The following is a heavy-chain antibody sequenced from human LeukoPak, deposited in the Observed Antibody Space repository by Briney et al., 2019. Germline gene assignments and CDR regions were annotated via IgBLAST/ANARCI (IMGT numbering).Heavy chain of an antibody. CDR2: IEQDGSEK. CDR3: ARVMSASVWRSYGSYYYYYYMDI. J-gene: IGHJ6*03. CDR1: GFTFNSYW. Sequence: PGGSLRLSCAVSGFTFNSYWMTWVRQAQGKGLEWVANIEQDGSEKYSVDSVKGRFTISRDNAKNSLYIQMNSLKAEDTAVYSCARVMSASVWRSYGSYYYYYYMDIWGKGTTVSVSS. D-gene: IGHD3-16*01. V-gene: IGHV3-7*01.